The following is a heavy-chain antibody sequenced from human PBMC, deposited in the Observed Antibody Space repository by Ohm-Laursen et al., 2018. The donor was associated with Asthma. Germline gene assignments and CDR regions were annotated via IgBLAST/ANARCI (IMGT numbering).Heavy chain of an antibody. CDR3: ARRGGVQGETFRGMDV. CDR2: VDPEDGET. D-gene: IGHD3-10*01. J-gene: IGHJ6*02. CDR1: GYTFTDYY. Sequence: ATVKISCNVSGYTFTDYYMHWVQQAPGKGLEWMGLVDPEDGETIYAEKFQGRVTITADTSTDTAYMELRSLRSDDTAVYYCARRGGVQGETFRGMDVWGQGTTVTVSS. V-gene: IGHV1-69-2*01.